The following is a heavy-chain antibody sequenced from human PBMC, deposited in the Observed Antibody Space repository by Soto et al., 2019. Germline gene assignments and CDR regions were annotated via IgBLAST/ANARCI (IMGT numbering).Heavy chain of an antibody. CDR2: IYDSGSP. CDR1: GDSISVYY. D-gene: IGHD1-26*01. CDR3: ARGVGSSPPRY. J-gene: IGHJ4*01. V-gene: IGHV4-59*01. Sequence: QVQLQESGPGQVKPSETLSLKCTISGDSISVYYWSWIRQPPGQALEWIGYIYDSGSPYYNPSLRSRVIILADTSKNQISLELTSATAADTAVYYCARGVGSSPPRYWGRGTLVTVSS.